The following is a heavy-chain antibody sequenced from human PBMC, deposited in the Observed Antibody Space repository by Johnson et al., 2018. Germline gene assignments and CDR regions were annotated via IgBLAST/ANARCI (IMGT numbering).Heavy chain of an antibody. CDR1: GFIFSTYA. CDR3: GKDVSFWPSRTFHI. CDR2: VSGNGGST. V-gene: IGHV3-23*04. Sequence: EVQLVESGGGLVQPGGSLRLACAASGFIFSTYAMNWVRQAPGKGLEWVSAVSGNGGSTYSADSVKGRFTISRDNSKNTLYLKRSSLRAEYKAVYYCGKDVSFWPSRTFHIWGQGTMITFSS. D-gene: IGHD3-3*01. J-gene: IGHJ3*02.